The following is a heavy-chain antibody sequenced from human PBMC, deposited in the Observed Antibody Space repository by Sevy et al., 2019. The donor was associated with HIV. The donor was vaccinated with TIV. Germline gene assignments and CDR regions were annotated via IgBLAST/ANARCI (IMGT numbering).Heavy chain of an antibody. CDR3: ATSRSGYFDISGYYIY. CDR1: GYSFTSHW. Sequence: GESLKISCEGSGYSFTSHWIGWVRHMPGKGLEWMGIIYPDDSETRNSPSFQGQVTFSADKSISTAYLQWSSLKASDTAMYYCATSRSGYFDISGYYIYWGQGTMVTVS. D-gene: IGHD3-22*01. J-gene: IGHJ4*02. CDR2: IYPDDSET. V-gene: IGHV5-51*01.